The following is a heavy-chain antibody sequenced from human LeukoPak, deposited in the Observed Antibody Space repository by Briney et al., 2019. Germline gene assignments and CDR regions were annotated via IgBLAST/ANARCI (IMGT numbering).Heavy chain of an antibody. CDR1: GFTFSDFY. J-gene: IGHJ6*02. V-gene: IGHV3-11*03. CDR2: ITPSSYT. CDR3: AEGHHHMDV. Sequence: GGSLRLSCAASGFTFSDFYMTWIRQAPGKGLEWLSYITPSSYTNYADSVKGRFTISRDNAKNSLYLQMNSLRADDTAVYYCAEGHHHMDVGGQGTTVTVSS. D-gene: IGHD1-14*01.